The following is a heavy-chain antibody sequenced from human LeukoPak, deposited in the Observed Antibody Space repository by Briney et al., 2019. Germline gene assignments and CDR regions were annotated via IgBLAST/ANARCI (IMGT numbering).Heavy chain of an antibody. J-gene: IGHJ5*02. CDR2: ISWNSGSI. CDR1: GFTFDDYA. Sequence: GGSLRLSCAASGFTFDDYAMHWVRQAPGKGLEWVSGISWNSGSIGYADSVKGRFTISRDNAENSLYLQMNSLRAEDTALYYCAKAARMVRGVINWFDPWGQGTLVTVSS. D-gene: IGHD3-10*01. CDR3: AKAARMVRGVINWFDP. V-gene: IGHV3-9*01.